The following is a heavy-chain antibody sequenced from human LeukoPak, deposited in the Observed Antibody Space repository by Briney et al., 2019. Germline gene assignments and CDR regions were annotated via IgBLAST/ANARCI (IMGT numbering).Heavy chain of an antibody. D-gene: IGHD3-10*01. CDR2: IIPIFGTA. CDR3: ARAPMIRGVILNWFDP. V-gene: IGHV1-69*13. CDR1: GGTFSSYA. J-gene: IGHJ5*02. Sequence: SVKVSCKASGGTFSSYAISWVRQAPGQGLEWMGGIIPIFGTANYAQKFQGRVTITADESTSTAYMELSSLRSEDTAVYYCARAPMIRGVILNWFDPWGQGTLATVSS.